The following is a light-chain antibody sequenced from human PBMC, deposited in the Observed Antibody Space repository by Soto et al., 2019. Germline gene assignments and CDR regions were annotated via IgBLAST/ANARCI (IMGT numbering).Light chain of an antibody. CDR2: GAS. CDR3: QQYNNWPRT. V-gene: IGKV3-15*01. J-gene: IGKJ4*01. Sequence: EIVMTQSPATLSVSPGERATLSCRASQSVSSNLAWYQQKPGQAPRLLIYGASTRATGIPARFSGSGSGTEFTLTISSLQSEEFVVYYCQQYNNWPRTFGGGTKVEIK. CDR1: QSVSSN.